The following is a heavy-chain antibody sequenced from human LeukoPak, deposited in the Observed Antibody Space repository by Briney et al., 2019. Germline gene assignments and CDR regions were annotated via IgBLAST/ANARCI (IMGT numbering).Heavy chain of an antibody. D-gene: IGHD4-23*01. J-gene: IGHJ3*02. CDR2: ISRSGTTI. CDR3: ARVNDYGGNDDAFDI. V-gene: IGHV3-48*03. CDR1: GFTFSSYE. Sequence: GGSLRLSCAASGFTFSSYEMNWVRQAPGKGLEWVSYISRSGTTIYYGDSVKGRFTISRDNAKNSLYLQMNSLRAEDTAVYYCARVNDYGGNDDAFDIWGQGTMVTVSS.